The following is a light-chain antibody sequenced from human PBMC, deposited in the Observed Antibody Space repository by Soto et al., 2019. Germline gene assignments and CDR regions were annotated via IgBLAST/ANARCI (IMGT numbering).Light chain of an antibody. V-gene: IGKV3-15*01. J-gene: IGKJ5*01. CDR3: QQRHMWPIT. CDR2: GAS. CDR1: QIVSST. Sequence: ELLMTQSPATLSVSPGQGATLSCRASQIVSSTLAWYQQKPGQAPRLLIYGASTRATGIPARFSGSGSGTDFTLTISSLEPEDSAVYYCQQRHMWPITFGQGTRLEIK.